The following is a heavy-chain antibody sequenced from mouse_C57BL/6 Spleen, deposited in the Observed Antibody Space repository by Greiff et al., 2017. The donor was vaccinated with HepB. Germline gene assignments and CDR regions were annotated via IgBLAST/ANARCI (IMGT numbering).Heavy chain of an antibody. V-gene: IGHV1-66*01. Sequence: QVQLKQSGPELVKPGASVKISCKASGYSFTSYYIHWVKQRPGQGLEWIGWIYPGSGNTKYNEKFKGKATLTADTSSSTAYMQLSSLTSEDTAVYYCARGDYYVSSYGYFDYWGQGTTLTVSS. J-gene: IGHJ2*01. CDR1: GYSFTSYY. D-gene: IGHD1-1*01. CDR3: ARGDYYVSSYGYFDY. CDR2: IYPGSGNT.